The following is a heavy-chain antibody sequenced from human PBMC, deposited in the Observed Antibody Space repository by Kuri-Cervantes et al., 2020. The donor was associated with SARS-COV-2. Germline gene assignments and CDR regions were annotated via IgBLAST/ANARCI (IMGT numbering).Heavy chain of an antibody. CDR1: GGTFSSYA. V-gene: IGHV1-69*06. CDR3: ASFPSSGWYGLDV. J-gene: IGHJ6*02. D-gene: IGHD6-19*01. Sequence: SVKVSCKASGGTFSSYAISWVRQAPGQGLEWMGGIIPIFGTANYAQKFQGRVTITADKSTSTAYMELSSLRSEDTAVYYCASFPSSGWYGLDVWGQGTTVTVSS. CDR2: IIPIFGTA.